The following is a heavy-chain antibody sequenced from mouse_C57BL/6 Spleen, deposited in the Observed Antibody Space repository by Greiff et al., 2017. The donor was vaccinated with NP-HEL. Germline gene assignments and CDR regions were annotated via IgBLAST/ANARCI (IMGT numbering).Heavy chain of an antibody. Sequence: EVKLMESGEGLVKPGGSLKLSCAASGFTFSSYAMSWVRQTPEKRLEWVAYISSGGDYIYYADTVKGRFTISRDNARNTLYLQMSSLKSEDTAMYYCTRDVPYYGSRRYAMDYWGQGTSVTVSS. V-gene: IGHV5-9-1*02. J-gene: IGHJ4*01. D-gene: IGHD1-1*01. CDR3: TRDVPYYGSRRYAMDY. CDR2: ISSGGDYI. CDR1: GFTFSSYA.